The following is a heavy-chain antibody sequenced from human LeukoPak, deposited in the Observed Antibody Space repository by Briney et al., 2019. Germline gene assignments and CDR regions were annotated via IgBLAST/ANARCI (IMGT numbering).Heavy chain of an antibody. J-gene: IGHJ4*02. D-gene: IGHD3-16*02. CDR3: ARDNSDYVWGSYRYMVTDY. CDR2: IYYSGST. CDR1: GGSFSGYY. V-gene: IGHV4-34*01. Sequence: SETLSLTCAVYGGSFSGYYWGWIRQPPGKGLEWIGSIYYSGSTYYNPSLKSRVTISVDTSKNQFSLKLSSVTAADTAVYYCARDNSDYVWGSYRYMVTDYWGQGTLVTVSS.